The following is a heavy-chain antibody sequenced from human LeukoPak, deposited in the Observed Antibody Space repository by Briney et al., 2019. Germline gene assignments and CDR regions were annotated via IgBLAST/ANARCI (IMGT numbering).Heavy chain of an antibody. CDR2: IHHIGGT. CDR1: GFTFSSYW. CDR3: AREGRTYDYDSSGYHSTGAFDY. V-gene: IGHV4-4*02. J-gene: IGHJ4*02. D-gene: IGHD3-22*01. Sequence: GSLRLSCAASGFTFSSYWMSWVRQPPGKGLEWIGEIHHIGGTNYNPSLKSRVTISVDKSKNQFSLKVNSVTAADTAVYYCAREGRTYDYDSSGYHSTGAFDYWGQGTLVTVSS.